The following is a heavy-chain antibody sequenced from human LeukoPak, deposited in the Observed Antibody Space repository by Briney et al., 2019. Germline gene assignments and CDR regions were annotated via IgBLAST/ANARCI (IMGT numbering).Heavy chain of an antibody. CDR1: GYTFTGYY. V-gene: IGHV1-2*02. J-gene: IGHJ4*02. CDR3: ATTTIYSSGSDY. CDR2: INPNSGGT. D-gene: IGHD6-19*01. Sequence: ASVKVSCKASGYTFTGYYMHWVRQAPGQGLEGMGWINPNSGGTNYAQKFQGRVTMTRDTSISTAYMELSRLRSDDTAVYYCATTTIYSSGSDYWGQGTLVTVSS.